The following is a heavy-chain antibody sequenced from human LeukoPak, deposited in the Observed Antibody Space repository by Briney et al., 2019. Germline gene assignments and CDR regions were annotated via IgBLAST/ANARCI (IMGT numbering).Heavy chain of an antibody. Sequence: SETLSLTCTVSGDSISSGDYYWSWIRQPAGKGLEWIGRIYTSGRTNYNPSLKSRVTISVDTSKNQFSLKLSSVTAADTAVYYCARARGLFTMTQLEGYYYYMDVWGKGTTVTISS. J-gene: IGHJ6*03. D-gene: IGHD3-22*01. V-gene: IGHV4-61*02. CDR2: IYTSGRT. CDR3: ARARGLFTMTQLEGYYYYMDV. CDR1: GDSISSGDYY.